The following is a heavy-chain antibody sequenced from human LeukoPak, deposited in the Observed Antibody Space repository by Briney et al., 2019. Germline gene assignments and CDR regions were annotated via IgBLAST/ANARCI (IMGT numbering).Heavy chain of an antibody. V-gene: IGHV3-21*01. CDR2: ISSSSSYI. D-gene: IGHD6-6*01. CDR1: GFTFSSYS. CDR3: ARDLIPYSASSGFDY. J-gene: IGHJ4*02. Sequence: GGSLRLSCAASGFTFSSYSMNWVRQAPGKGLEWVSSISSSSSYIYYADSVKGRFTISRDNAKNSLYLQMNSLRLEDTAVYYCARDLIPYSASSGFDYWGQGILVTVSS.